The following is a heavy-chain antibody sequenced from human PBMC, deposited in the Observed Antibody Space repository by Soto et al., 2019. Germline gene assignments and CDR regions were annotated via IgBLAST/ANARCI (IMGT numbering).Heavy chain of an antibody. D-gene: IGHD7-27*01. Sequence: ASVKVSCKASGYTFTGYYMHWVRQAPGQGLEWMGWINPNSGGTNYAQKFQGRVTMTRDTSISKDYMELSRLRSDDTAVYYCATKLTGVTDAFDIWGQGTMVTVSS. CDR2: INPNSGGT. CDR1: GYTFTGYY. J-gene: IGHJ3*02. CDR3: ATKLTGVTDAFDI. V-gene: IGHV1-2*02.